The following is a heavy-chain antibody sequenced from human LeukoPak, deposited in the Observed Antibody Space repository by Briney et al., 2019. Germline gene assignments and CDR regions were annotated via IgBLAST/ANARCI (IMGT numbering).Heavy chain of an antibody. Sequence: SETLSLTCALSGGSVSNSYSSWLRQPAGEGLEWIGHIYHDGNTNYNTSLQGRLTISRDTSKSHASLRLASVTAADTALYYCARDDFYGSGRKSGLSDDWRQGSLVIVSS. D-gene: IGHD3-10*01. CDR1: GGSVSNSY. CDR3: ARDDFYGSGRKSGLSDD. V-gene: IGHV4-4*07. J-gene: IGHJ4*02. CDR2: IYHDGNT.